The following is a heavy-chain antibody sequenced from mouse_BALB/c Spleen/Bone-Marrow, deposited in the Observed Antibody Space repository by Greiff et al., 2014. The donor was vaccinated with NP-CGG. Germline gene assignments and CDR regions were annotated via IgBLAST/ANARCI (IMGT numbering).Heavy chain of an antibody. V-gene: IGHV1S81*02. D-gene: IGHD2-1*01. CDR2: INPSNGRT. J-gene: IGHJ4*01. CDR1: GLTFTSYW. CDR3: ARDGNYRYAMDY. Sequence: VQLQQSGDELVKPGASVKLSCKASGLTFTSYWIHWVKQRPGQGPEWIGEINPSNGRTNYNEKFKSKATLSEDKSSSTAYMQLSSLTSEDSAVYYCARDGNYRYAMDYWGQGTSVTVSS.